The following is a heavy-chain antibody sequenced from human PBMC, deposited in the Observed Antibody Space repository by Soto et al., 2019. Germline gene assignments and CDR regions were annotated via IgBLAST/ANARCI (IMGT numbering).Heavy chain of an antibody. V-gene: IGHV3-53*01. CDR1: GFTVSSNY. J-gene: IGHJ4*02. Sequence: GGSLRLSCAASGFTVSSNYMSWVRQAPGKGLEWVSVIYSGGSTYYADSVKGRFTISRDNSKNTLYLQMNSLRAEDTAVYYCARERGSSGYYYFDYWGQGTLVTVSS. CDR2: IYSGGST. D-gene: IGHD3-22*01. CDR3: ARERGSSGYYYFDY.